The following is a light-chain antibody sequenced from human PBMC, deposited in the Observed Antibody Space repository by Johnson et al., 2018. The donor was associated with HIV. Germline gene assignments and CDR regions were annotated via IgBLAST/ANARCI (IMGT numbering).Light chain of an antibody. V-gene: IGLV1-51*02. CDR3: GTWDSSLSAFYV. CDR1: SSNIGNNY. CDR2: ENN. J-gene: IGLJ1*01. Sequence: QSVLTQSPSVSAAPGQKVTISCSGSSSNIGNNYVSWYQQLPGTAPKLLIYENNKRPSGIPDRFSGSKSGTSATLGITGLQTGDEADYYCGTWDSSLSAFYVFGTVTKVTVL.